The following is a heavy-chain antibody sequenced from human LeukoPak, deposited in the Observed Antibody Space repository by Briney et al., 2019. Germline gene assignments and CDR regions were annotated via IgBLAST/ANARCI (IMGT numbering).Heavy chain of an antibody. Sequence: SETLSLTCTVSDDSITMNNCTWIRHPPPKGLGRVWYVDHAGSANINPSLNGRVSISRDTTKNLFSLRLWSVTAADTAVYFCASTVITFGGVIIDYWGQGTMVTVSS. V-gene: IGHV4-59*01. J-gene: IGHJ4*02. CDR2: VDHAGSA. CDR3: ASTVITFGGVIIDY. CDR1: DDSITMNN. D-gene: IGHD3-16*01.